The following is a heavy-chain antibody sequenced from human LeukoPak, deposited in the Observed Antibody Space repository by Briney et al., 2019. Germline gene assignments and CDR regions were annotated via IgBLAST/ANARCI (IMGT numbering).Heavy chain of an antibody. D-gene: IGHD3-16*01. Sequence: GGSLRLSCTTSGFTFGDYAMSWVRQAPGKGLEWVGFVRSKAYGGTTEYAASVKGRFTISRDDSRRIVYLQMNSLKTEDTAVYYCTREGRGSDAFDYWGQGTLVTVSS. CDR2: VRSKAYGGTT. CDR3: TREGRGSDAFDY. CDR1: GFTFGDYA. V-gene: IGHV3-49*04. J-gene: IGHJ4*02.